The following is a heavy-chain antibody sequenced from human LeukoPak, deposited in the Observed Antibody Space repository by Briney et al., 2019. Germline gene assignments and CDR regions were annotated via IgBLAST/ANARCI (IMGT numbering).Heavy chain of an antibody. D-gene: IGHD5-24*01. CDR2: IRYDESDK. Sequence: GGSLRLTCAASGFTFSSYGMHWVRQAPGKGLEGVAFIRYDESDKYYADSVKGGFTISRDISKNTLYLQMNSLRAEDTAVYYCAKGDGDSPFDYWGQGTLVTVSS. V-gene: IGHV3-30*02. CDR1: GFTFSSYG. CDR3: AKGDGDSPFDY. J-gene: IGHJ4*02.